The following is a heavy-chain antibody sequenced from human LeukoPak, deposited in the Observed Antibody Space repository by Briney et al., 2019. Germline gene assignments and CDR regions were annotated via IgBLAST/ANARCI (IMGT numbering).Heavy chain of an antibody. CDR2: INPSGGTT. D-gene: IGHD3-22*01. J-gene: IGHJ4*02. CDR3: ARSGSHYYDSSGYCDY. CDR1: GYTFTSFY. V-gene: IGHV1-46*01. Sequence: ASVKVSCKASGYTFTSFYMHWVRQAPGQGLEWMGIINPSGGTTTYAQKFQGRVTMTRDTSTSTVYMELSSLRSEDTAVHYCARSGSHYYDSSGYCDYWGQGTLVTVSS.